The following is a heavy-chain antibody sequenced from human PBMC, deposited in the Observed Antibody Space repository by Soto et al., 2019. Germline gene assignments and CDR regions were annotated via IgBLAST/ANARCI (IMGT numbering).Heavy chain of an antibody. CDR3: ARFDWNYHYYGMDV. J-gene: IGHJ6*02. Sequence: SETLSLTCAVSGGSISSGGYSWSWIRQPPGKGLEWIGYIYHSGSTYYNPSLKSRVTISVDRSKNQFSLKLSSVTAADTAVYYCARFDWNYHYYGMDVWGQGTTVTVSS. V-gene: IGHV4-30-2*01. D-gene: IGHD1-1*01. CDR1: GGSISSGGYS. CDR2: IYHSGST.